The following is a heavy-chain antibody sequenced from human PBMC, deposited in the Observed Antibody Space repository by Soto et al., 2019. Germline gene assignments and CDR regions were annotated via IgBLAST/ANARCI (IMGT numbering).Heavy chain of an antibody. J-gene: IGHJ4*02. CDR1: GVSVSDYH. CDR2: IRYNGRT. D-gene: IGHD3-10*01. CDR3: AKDPPRAGYYGSGSQTTPFDY. Sequence: PSETLSLTCSVSGVSVSDYHWSWIRLTPKKELQWIGFIRYNGRTDSSPSLKSRVTISVDTPKNQFSLKLSSVTAADTAVYYCAKDPPRAGYYGSGSQTTPFDYWGQGTLVTVSS. V-gene: IGHV4-4*08.